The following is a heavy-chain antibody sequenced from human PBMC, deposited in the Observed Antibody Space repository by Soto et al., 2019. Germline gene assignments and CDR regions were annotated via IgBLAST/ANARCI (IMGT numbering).Heavy chain of an antibody. CDR3: GRERGVRGAIKTFRKYDGMHG. D-gene: IGHD3-10*01. J-gene: IGHJ6*02. CDR2: ISGSSDFI. Sequence: EVQLVESGGGLVKPGGSLRLSCAASGFTFSVYTMNWVRQAPGKGLEWVSSISGSSDFIYYADSVKGRFTISRDNTRNSLDLQRNGRKAEDTAMYSCGRERGVRGAIKTFRKYDGMHGWGQGTTVPASS. V-gene: IGHV3-21*02. CDR1: GFTFSVYT.